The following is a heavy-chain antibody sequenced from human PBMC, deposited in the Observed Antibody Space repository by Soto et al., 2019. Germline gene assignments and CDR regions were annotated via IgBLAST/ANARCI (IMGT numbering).Heavy chain of an antibody. CDR2: ISGSGGST. V-gene: IGHV3-23*01. Sequence: EVQLLESGGGLVQPGGSLRLSCAASGFTFSSYAMSWVRQAPGKGLEWVSAISGSGGSTYHADSVKGRFTISRDNSKNTLYLQMNSLRAEDTAVYYCAKGGDSGYDYYYYYYMDVWGKGTTVTVSS. D-gene: IGHD5-12*01. J-gene: IGHJ6*03. CDR1: GFTFSSYA. CDR3: AKGGDSGYDYYYYYYMDV.